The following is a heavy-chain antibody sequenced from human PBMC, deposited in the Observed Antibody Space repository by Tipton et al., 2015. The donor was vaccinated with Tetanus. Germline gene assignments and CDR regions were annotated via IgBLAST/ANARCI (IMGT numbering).Heavy chain of an antibody. V-gene: IGHV4-59*01. Sequence: TLSLTCTVSGGSISSYYWSWIRQPPGKGLEWIGYIYYSGSTNYNPSLKSRVTISVDTSKNQFSLKLSSVTAADTAVYYCARAKGGPHGYSYGYGMDVWGQGTTVTVSS. CDR3: ARAKGGPHGYSYGYGMDV. D-gene: IGHD5-18*01. CDR2: IYYSGST. CDR1: GGSISSYY. J-gene: IGHJ6*02.